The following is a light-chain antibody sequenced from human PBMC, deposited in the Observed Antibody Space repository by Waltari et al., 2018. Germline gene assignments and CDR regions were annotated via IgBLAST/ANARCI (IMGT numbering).Light chain of an antibody. CDR1: ESVDTY. CDR3: QQRRHWPLT. CDR2: DAS. Sequence: EVVLTQSPATLSLSPGERATLSCGASESVDTYLAWYQHRPGQAPRLLFYDASQRASGIPSRFTGGGSGTDFTLTISSLQPEDFAVYFCQQRRHWPLTFGGGTKVEI. J-gene: IGKJ4*01. V-gene: IGKV3-11*01.